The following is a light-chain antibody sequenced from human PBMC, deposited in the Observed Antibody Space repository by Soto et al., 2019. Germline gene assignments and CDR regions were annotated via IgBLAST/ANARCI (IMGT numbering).Light chain of an antibody. CDR2: DVS. CDR1: SSDVGGYNY. Sequence: QSALTQPASVSGSPGQSITIYCAGTSSDVGGYNYVSWYQQHPGKAPKLMIYDVSNRPSGVSNRFSGSKSGNTASLTISGLQAEDEADYYYSSYTSSSTEVFGTGTKVTVL. J-gene: IGLJ1*01. CDR3: SSYTSSSTEV. V-gene: IGLV2-14*01.